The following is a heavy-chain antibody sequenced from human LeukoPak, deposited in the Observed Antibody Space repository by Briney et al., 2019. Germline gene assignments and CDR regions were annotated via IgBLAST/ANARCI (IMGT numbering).Heavy chain of an antibody. CDR3: ARAPPDYGDFDN. CDR2: ISGSGGST. CDR1: GFTFSSYA. Sequence: GGSLRLSCAASGFTFSSYAMSWVRQAPGKGLEWVSAISGSGGSTYYADSVKGRFTISRDNGKNSLYLQLNSLRDEDTAVYYCARAPPDYGDFDNWGQGTLVTVSS. D-gene: IGHD4-17*01. V-gene: IGHV3-23*01. J-gene: IGHJ4*02.